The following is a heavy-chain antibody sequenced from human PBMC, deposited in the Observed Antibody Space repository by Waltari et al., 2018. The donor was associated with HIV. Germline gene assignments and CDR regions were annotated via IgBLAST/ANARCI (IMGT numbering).Heavy chain of an antibody. Sequence: QEQLVQSGAEVKKPGASVKVSCKASGYSVNDYYIHWIRQAPGQGLESVGWVNPKNGVAHYAQKFEGRVTISSDTSSRTVYMDFRRLTSDDTAVFYCVRGGTHPWGQGTLITVSS. J-gene: IGHJ5*02. V-gene: IGHV1-2*02. CDR1: GYSVNDYY. CDR3: VRGGTHP. CDR2: VNPKNGVA. D-gene: IGHD1-1*01.